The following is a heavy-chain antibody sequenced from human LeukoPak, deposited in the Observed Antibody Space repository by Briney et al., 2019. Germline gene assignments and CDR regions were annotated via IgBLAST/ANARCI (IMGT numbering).Heavy chain of an antibody. CDR2: ISYDGSNK. V-gene: IGHV3-30*04. D-gene: IGHD3-9*01. CDR3: ARARGLRYPDWGY. J-gene: IGHJ4*02. Sequence: PGGSLRLSCLTSGFTLSTNAMSWVRQAPGKGLEWVAVISYDGSNKYYADSVKGRFTISRDNSKNTLYLQMNSLRAEDTAVYYCARARGLRYPDWGYWGQGTLVTVSS. CDR1: GFTLSTNA.